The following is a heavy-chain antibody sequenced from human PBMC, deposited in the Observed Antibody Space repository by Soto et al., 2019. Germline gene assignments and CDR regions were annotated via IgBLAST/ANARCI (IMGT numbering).Heavy chain of an antibody. J-gene: IGHJ4*02. CDR3: AKDTRLGATPWLHVVGYFDY. CDR1: GFTFSSYA. D-gene: IGHD1-26*01. Sequence: EVQLLESGGGLVQPGGSLRLSCAASGFTFSSYAMSWVRQAPGKGLEWVSAISGSGGSTYYADSVKGRFTISRDKTKNTLYLQKNSLRAEDKAVYYCAKDTRLGATPWLHVVGYFDYWGQGTLVTVS. CDR2: ISGSGGST. V-gene: IGHV3-23*01.